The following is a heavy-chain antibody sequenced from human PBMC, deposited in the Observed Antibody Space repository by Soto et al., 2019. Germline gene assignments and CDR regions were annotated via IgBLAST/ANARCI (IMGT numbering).Heavy chain of an antibody. CDR1: GYTFTGYY. V-gene: IGHV1-2*02. CDR3: SGWYDSDGVFDY. J-gene: IGHJ4*02. D-gene: IGHD6-19*01. CDR2: INPNSGGT. Sequence: ASVKVSCKASGYTFTGYYMHWVRQAPGQGLEWMGWINPNSGGTNYAQNFQGRVTMTRDTSISTAYMDPVDTATYYCAHFDSSGWYDSDGVFDYWGQGTLVTVSS.